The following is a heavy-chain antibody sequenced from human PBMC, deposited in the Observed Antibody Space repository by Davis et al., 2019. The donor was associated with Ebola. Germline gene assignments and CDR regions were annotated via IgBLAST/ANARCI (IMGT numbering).Heavy chain of an antibody. CDR2: IRSDGSNK. J-gene: IGHJ3*02. V-gene: IGHV3-30*02. Sequence: GGSLRLSCTHPVITFSSYAMTWVRQAPGKGLEWAAVIRSDGSNKYYADSVKGRFTISRDNSKNTLYLQMNSLGSEDTAVYYCASSPRKHIVVVTAILAFDIWGQGTMVTVSS. CDR3: ASSPRKHIVVVTAILAFDI. CDR1: VITFSSYA. D-gene: IGHD2-21*02.